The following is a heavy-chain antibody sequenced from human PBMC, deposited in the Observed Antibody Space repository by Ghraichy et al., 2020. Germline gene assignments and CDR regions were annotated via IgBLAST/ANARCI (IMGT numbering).Heavy chain of an antibody. Sequence: IGSIYDSENTYYNPSLKSRVTISVDTTKNQFSLKVNSVTAADTAVYYCARHDAGDVFDYWCQGTLVTVSS. D-gene: IGHD7-27*01. J-gene: IGHJ4*02. CDR3: ARHDAGDVFDY. V-gene: IGHV4-39*01. CDR2: IYDSENT.